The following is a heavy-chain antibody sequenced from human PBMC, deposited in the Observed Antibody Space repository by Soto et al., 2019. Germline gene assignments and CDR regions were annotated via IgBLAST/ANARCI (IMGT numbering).Heavy chain of an antibody. CDR1: GFTFDDYT. D-gene: IGHD3-10*01. CDR3: AKDIVGYGSGSSPDY. Sequence: DVQLVESGGVVVQPGGSLRLSCAASGFTFDDYTMHWVRQAPGKGLEWVSLISWDGGSTYYADSVKGRFTISRDNSKNSLYLQMNSLRTEDTALYYCAKDIVGYGSGSSPDYWGQGTLVTVSS. J-gene: IGHJ4*02. V-gene: IGHV3-43*01. CDR2: ISWDGGST.